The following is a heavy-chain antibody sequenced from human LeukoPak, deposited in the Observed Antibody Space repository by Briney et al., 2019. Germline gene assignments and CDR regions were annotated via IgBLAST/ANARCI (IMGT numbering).Heavy chain of an antibody. CDR2: ISGSGLST. Sequence: QSGGSLRLSCVASGFTFSNFAISWVRQAPGKGLEWVSAISGSGLSTYYADSVKGRFTISRDNSKNTVYLQMNGLRAEDTAVYYCAKRGGFDSSGYYQPPEDYWGQGTLVTVSS. J-gene: IGHJ4*02. CDR3: AKRGGFDSSGYYQPPEDY. V-gene: IGHV3-23*01. CDR1: GFTFSNFA. D-gene: IGHD3-22*01.